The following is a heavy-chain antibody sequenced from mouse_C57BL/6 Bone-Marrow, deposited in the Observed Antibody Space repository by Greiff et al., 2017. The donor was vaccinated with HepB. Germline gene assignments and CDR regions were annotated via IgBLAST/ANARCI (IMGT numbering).Heavy chain of an antibody. J-gene: IGHJ4*01. CDR1: GYTFTSYG. CDR2: IYPRSGNT. D-gene: IGHD1-1*01. Sequence: VQLQQSGAELARPGASVKLSCKASGYTFTSYGISWVKQRTGQGLEWIGEIYPRSGNTYYNEKFKGKATLTADKSSSTAYMELRSLTSEDSAVYFGARDGSSYWYYAMDYWGQGTSVTVSS. CDR3: ARDGSSYWYYAMDY. V-gene: IGHV1-81*01.